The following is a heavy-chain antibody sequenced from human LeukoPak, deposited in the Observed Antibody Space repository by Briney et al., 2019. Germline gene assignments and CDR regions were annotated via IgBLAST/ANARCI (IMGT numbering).Heavy chain of an antibody. J-gene: IGHJ4*02. Sequence: SQTLSLTCTVSGGSISNYHWSWIRQPAGKGLEWIGRIHTSGSTNYNPSLKSRVTISVDTSKNQFSLKLSSVTAADTAVYYCARGMDSSGYYNYWGQGTLVTVSS. D-gene: IGHD3-22*01. CDR1: GGSISNYH. CDR2: IHTSGST. CDR3: ARGMDSSGYYNY. V-gene: IGHV4-4*07.